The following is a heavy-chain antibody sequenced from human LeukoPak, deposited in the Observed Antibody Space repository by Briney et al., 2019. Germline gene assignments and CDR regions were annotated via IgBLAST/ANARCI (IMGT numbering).Heavy chain of an antibody. J-gene: IGHJ6*03. V-gene: IGHV4-4*07. CDR2: IYTSGST. CDR1: GGSISSYY. CDR3: ARRCGLYSGYGIVYYYYYMDV. Sequence: SETLSLTCTVSGGSISSYYWSWIRQPAGKGLEWIGRIYTSGSTNYNPSLKSRVTMSVDTSKNQFSLKLSSVTAADTAVYYCARRCGLYSGYGIVYYYYYMDVWGKGTTVTISS. D-gene: IGHD5-12*01.